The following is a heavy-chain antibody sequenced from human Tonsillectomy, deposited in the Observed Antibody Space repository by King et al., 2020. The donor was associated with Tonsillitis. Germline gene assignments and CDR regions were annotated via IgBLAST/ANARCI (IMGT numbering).Heavy chain of an antibody. Sequence: VQLVESGGGLVQPGGSLRLSCAASGFTFSNYWVNWVRQAPGRGLEWVANISQDGSEKYYVDSVKGRFTSSTDNATNSLSLQMNSLRAEDTAVYYCARDRGITIYYYYGMDVWGQGTTVTVSS. CDR2: ISQDGSEK. D-gene: IGHD3-9*01. CDR3: ARDRGITIYYYYGMDV. CDR1: GFTFSNYW. J-gene: IGHJ6*02. V-gene: IGHV3-7*01.